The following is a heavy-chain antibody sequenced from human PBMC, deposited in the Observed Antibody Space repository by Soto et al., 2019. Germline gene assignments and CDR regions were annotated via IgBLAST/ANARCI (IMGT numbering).Heavy chain of an antibody. CDR1: GDSFTTYW. D-gene: IGHD5-12*01. J-gene: IGHJ4*02. CDR2: IYAGDSDT. Sequence: PGESLKISCKGSGDSFTTYWIGWGPQRPGKGLEWMGSIYAGDSDTRYSPSFQGQVTLSVDKSITTAYLQRGSLKASDTAMYYCARHQVRGYNGYDSSWDDWGQGTLVTVSS. CDR3: ARHQVRGYNGYDSSWDD. V-gene: IGHV5-51*01.